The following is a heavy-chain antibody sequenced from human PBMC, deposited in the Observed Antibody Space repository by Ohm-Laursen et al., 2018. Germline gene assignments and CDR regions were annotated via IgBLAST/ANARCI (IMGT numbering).Heavy chain of an antibody. D-gene: IGHD3-22*01. CDR1: GGSISSYY. CDR2: IYYNGTT. V-gene: IGHV4-59*01. CDR3: ARGVYYRPVDY. J-gene: IGHJ4*02. Sequence: SETLSLICTVSGGSISSYYWSWIRQPPEKGLEWIGYIYYNGTTNYIPSLKSRVTISVDTSKNHFSLKLSSVTAADTAVYYCARGVYYRPVDYWGQGILVTVSS.